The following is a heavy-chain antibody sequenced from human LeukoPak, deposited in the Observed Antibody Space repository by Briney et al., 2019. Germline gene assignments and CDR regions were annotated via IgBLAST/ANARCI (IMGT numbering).Heavy chain of an antibody. CDR1: SGSISSYY. CDR3: AKSSSWWVFEC. J-gene: IGHJ4*02. Sequence: KASETLSLTCTVSSGSISSYYWSWIRQPAGKGLEWIGRIYTSGSTNYNPPLKSRVTMSVDTSKNQFSLKLSSVTAADTAVYYCAKSSSWWVFECWGQGTLVTVSS. CDR2: IYTSGST. D-gene: IGHD6-13*01. V-gene: IGHV4-4*07.